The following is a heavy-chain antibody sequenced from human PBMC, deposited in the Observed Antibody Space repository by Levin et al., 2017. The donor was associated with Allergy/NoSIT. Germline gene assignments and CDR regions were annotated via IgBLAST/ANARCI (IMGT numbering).Heavy chain of an antibody. CDR2: IDWDDDK. Sequence: SGPTLVKPTQTLTLTCTFSGFSLSTSGMCVSWIRQPPGKALEWLALIDWDDDKYYSTSLKTRLTISKDTSKNQVVLTMTNMDPVDTATYYCARTHIVVVPAAMWVDAFDIWGQGTMVTVSS. CDR1: GFSLSTSGMC. J-gene: IGHJ3*02. V-gene: IGHV2-70*01. D-gene: IGHD2-2*01. CDR3: ARTHIVVVPAAMWVDAFDI.